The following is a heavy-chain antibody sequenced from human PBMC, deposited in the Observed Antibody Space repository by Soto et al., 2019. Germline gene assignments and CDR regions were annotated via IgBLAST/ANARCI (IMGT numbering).Heavy chain of an antibody. CDR1: GYTFTGYY. D-gene: IGHD6-19*01. Sequence: QVQLVQSGAEVKKPGASVKVSCKASGYTFTGYYMHWVRQAPGQGLEWMGWINPNSGGTNYAQKFQGWVTMSRATARSPAYMERGRLRSADTAVYYCARPAVHDSGSSFFDSWGQATLVTVSS. CDR2: INPNSGGT. J-gene: IGHJ4*02. CDR3: ARPAVHDSGSSFFDS. V-gene: IGHV1-2*04.